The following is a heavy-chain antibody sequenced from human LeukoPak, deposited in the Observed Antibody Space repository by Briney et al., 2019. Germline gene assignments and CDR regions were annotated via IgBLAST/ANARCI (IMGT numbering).Heavy chain of an antibody. CDR3: ARHAAGGEYYFDY. CDR2: IYPGDSDT. J-gene: IGHJ4*02. V-gene: IGHV5-51*01. D-gene: IGHD6-13*01. CDR1: GYSFTSYW. Sequence: GESPKISCKGSGYSFTSYWIGWVRQMPGKSLECVGIIYPGDSDTRYSPSFQGQVTISADKSISTAYLQWSSLKAADTAMYYCARHAAGGEYYFDYWGQGTLVTVSS.